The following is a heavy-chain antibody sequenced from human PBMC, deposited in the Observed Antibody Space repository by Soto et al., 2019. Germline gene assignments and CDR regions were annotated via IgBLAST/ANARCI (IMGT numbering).Heavy chain of an antibody. CDR2: IIPILGIT. CDR3: SGLIFGASDVSDL. Sequence: QVQLVQSGAEVKKPGSSVKVSCKASGVTVSSYTISWVRQAPGQGLEWMGRIIPILGITHYAQKFQGRGTYIADKSTSTVHMELSSLGCEDTAMDYSSGLIFGASDVSDLWGQETMVTVSS. D-gene: IGHD2-15*01. V-gene: IGHV1-69*02. CDR1: GVTVSSYT. J-gene: IGHJ3*01.